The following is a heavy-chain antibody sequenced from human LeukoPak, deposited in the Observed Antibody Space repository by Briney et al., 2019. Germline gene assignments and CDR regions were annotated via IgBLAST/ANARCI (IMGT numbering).Heavy chain of an antibody. CDR2: IYYSGST. J-gene: IGHJ4*02. CDR3: ARYSVWSPGSQRGVFDY. CDR1: GGSISSYY. V-gene: IGHV4-59*01. D-gene: IGHD3-3*01. Sequence: PSETLSPTCTVSGGSISSYYWSWIRQPPGKGLEWIGYIYYSGSTNYNPSLKSRVTISVDTSKNQFSLKLSSVTAADTAVYYCARYSVWSPGSQRGVFDYWGQGTLVTVSS.